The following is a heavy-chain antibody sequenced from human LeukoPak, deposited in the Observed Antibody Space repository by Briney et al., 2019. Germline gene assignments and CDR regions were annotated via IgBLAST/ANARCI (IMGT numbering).Heavy chain of an antibody. CDR2: ISGSGRST. D-gene: IGHD6-13*01. Sequence: PGGSLRLSCAVSGFTFSSYAMSWVRQAPGRGLEWVSAISGSGRSTYYADSVKGRFTISRDNSMHTVYVQMNSLRGEDTAVYYCAKHGTTGIAAAGLDYWGQGTLVTVSS. J-gene: IGHJ4*02. CDR1: GFTFSSYA. CDR3: AKHGTTGIAAAGLDY. V-gene: IGHV3-23*01.